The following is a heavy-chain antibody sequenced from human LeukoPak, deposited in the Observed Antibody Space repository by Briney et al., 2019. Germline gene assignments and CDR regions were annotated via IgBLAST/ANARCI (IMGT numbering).Heavy chain of an antibody. V-gene: IGHV4-59*08. J-gene: IGHJ5*02. CDR1: GGSISSYY. D-gene: IGHD4-17*01. Sequence: SDTLSLTCTVSGGSISSYYWSWIRQPPGKGLEWIGYIYYSGSTNYNPSLKSRVTISVDTSKNQFSLKLSSVTAADTAVYYCATLTMTTSIGWFDPWGQGTLVTVSS. CDR3: ATLTMTTSIGWFDP. CDR2: IYYSGST.